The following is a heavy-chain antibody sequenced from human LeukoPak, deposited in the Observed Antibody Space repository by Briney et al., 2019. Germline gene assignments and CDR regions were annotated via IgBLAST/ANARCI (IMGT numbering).Heavy chain of an antibody. V-gene: IGHV4-39*07. Sequence: SETLSLTCTVSGGSISSSSYYWGWIRQPPGKGLERIGSIYYSGSTYYNPSLKSRVTISVDTSKNQFSLKLSSVTAADTAVYYCARDSRVATITERYYYMDVWGKGTTVTVSS. CDR3: ARDSRVATITERYYYMDV. J-gene: IGHJ6*03. CDR1: GGSISSSSYY. D-gene: IGHD5-24*01. CDR2: IYYSGST.